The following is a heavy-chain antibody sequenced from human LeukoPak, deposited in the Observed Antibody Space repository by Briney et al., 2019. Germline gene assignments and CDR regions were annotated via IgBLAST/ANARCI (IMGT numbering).Heavy chain of an antibody. CDR2: ISSSSSYI. V-gene: IGHV3-21*01. D-gene: IGHD3-3*01. J-gene: IGHJ4*02. CDR3: ARVGGNDFWSGYPEY. CDR1: GFTFSSYS. Sequence: GGSLSLSCAASGFTFSSYSMNWVRQAPGKGLEWVSSISSSSSYIYYADSVKGRFTISRDNAKNSLYLQMNSLRAEDTAVYYCARVGGNDFWSGYPEYWGQGTLVTVSS.